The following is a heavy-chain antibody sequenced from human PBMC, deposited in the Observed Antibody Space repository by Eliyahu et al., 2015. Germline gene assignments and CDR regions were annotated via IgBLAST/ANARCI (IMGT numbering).Heavy chain of an antibody. J-gene: IGHJ6*02. CDR3: ARDAGYSSRNYYGMDV. V-gene: IGHV5-51*01. CDR2: IYPGDSDT. Sequence: EVQLVQSGAEVKKPGXSLKISXKGSGYSFTSYWXGWVXRMPGKGLEWMGIIYPGDSDTRYSPSFQGQVTISADKSISTAYLQWSSLKASDTAMYYCARDAGYSSRNYYGMDVWGQGTTVTVSS. D-gene: IGHD6-19*01. CDR1: GYSFTSYW.